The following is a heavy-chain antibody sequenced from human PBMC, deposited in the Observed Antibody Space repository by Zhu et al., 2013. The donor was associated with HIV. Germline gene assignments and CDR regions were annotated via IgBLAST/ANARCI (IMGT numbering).Heavy chain of an antibody. CDR2: IIPILNTP. CDR3: TLRPKYSHISGLQQPFDY. J-gene: IGHJ4*02. D-gene: IGHD2-21*01. Sequence: QLKLVQSGPEVRRPGSSVKVSCEASGVYFNSLPISWLRQAPGQGLEWMGGIIPILNTPIYGQIFKGRVTITADKSTKTVYMELKTLTSDDTAVYYCTLRPKYSHISGLQQPFDYWGPEHRSAVSS. CDR1: GVYFNSLP. V-gene: IGHV1-69*10.